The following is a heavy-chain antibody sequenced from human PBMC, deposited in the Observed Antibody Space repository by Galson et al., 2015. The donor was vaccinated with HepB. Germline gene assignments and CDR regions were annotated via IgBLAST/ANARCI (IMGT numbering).Heavy chain of an antibody. Sequence: SVKVSCKASGYTFTSYGISWVRQAPGQGLEWMGWISAYNGNTNYAQKLQGRVTMTTDTSTSTAYMELRSLRSADTAVYYCARETGWGSYDAFDIWGQGTMVTVSS. J-gene: IGHJ3*02. D-gene: IGHD1-26*01. V-gene: IGHV1-18*01. CDR3: ARETGWGSYDAFDI. CDR1: GYTFTSYG. CDR2: ISAYNGNT.